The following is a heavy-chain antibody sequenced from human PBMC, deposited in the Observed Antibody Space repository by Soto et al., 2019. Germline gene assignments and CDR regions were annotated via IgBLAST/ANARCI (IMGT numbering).Heavy chain of an antibody. CDR3: ARFGHYCSSTSCHNWFDP. D-gene: IGHD2-2*01. J-gene: IGHJ5*02. CDR2: IYPGDSDT. CDR1: GYSFTSYW. V-gene: IGHV5-51*01. Sequence: PGESLKISCKGSGYSFTSYWIGWVRQMPGKGLEWMGIIYPGDSDTRYSPSFQGQVTISADKSISTAYLQWSSLKASDTAMYYCARFGHYCSSTSCHNWFDPWGQGTLVTVSS.